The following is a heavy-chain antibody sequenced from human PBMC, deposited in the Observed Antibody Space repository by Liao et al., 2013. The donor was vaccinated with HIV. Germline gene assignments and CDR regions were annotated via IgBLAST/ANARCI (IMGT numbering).Heavy chain of an antibody. J-gene: IGHJ3*02. V-gene: IGHV4-59*01. CDR1: GGSISSYY. D-gene: IGHD6-13*01. Sequence: QVQLQESGPGLVKPSETLSLTCTVSGGSISSYYWSWIRQPPGKGLEWIGYIYYSGSTNYNPSLKSRVTISVDTSKNQFSLKLSSVTAADTAVYYCAIDSSDDAFDIWGQGTMVTVSS. CDR2: IYYSGST. CDR3: AIDSSDDAFDI.